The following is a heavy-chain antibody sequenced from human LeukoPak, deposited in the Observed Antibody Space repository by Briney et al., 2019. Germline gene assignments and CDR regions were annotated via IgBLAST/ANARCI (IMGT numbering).Heavy chain of an antibody. CDR2: MNPNSGNT. J-gene: IGHJ6*02. CDR3: ARDRSCSSTSCYTYWGYYYYYGMDV. CDR1: GYTFTSYD. Sequence: ASVKVSCKASGYTFTSYDINWVRQATGQGLEWMGWMNPNSGNTGYAQKFQGRVTMTRNTSISTAYMELSSLRSEDTAVYYCARDRSCSSTSCYTYWGYYYYYGMDVWGQGTTVTVSS. V-gene: IGHV1-8*01. D-gene: IGHD2-2*02.